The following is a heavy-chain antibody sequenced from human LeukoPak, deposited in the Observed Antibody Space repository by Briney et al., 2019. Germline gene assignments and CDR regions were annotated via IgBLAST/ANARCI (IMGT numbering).Heavy chain of an antibody. J-gene: IGHJ4*02. CDR2: ISYDGSNK. CDR3: AGCEY. CDR1: GFTFSSYG. V-gene: IGHV3-30*03. Sequence: PGRSLRLSCAASGFTFSSYGMHWVRQAPGKGLEWVAVISYDGSNKYYADSVKGRFTISRDNAKNSLYLQMNSLRVEDTAVYYCAGCEYWGQGTLVTVSS.